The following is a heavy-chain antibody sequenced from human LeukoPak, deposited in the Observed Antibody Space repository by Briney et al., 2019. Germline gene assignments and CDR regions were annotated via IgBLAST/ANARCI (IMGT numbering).Heavy chain of an antibody. Sequence: PSETLSLTCTVSGGSISSSSYYWGWIRQPPGKGPEWIGSIYYSGSTYYNPSLKSRVTISVDTSKNQFSLKLSSVTAADTAVYYCARVPATDYGDYVAYAFDIWGQGTMVTVSS. V-gene: IGHV4-39*07. J-gene: IGHJ3*02. CDR1: GGSISSSSYY. CDR3: ARVPATDYGDYVAYAFDI. D-gene: IGHD4-17*01. CDR2: IYYSGST.